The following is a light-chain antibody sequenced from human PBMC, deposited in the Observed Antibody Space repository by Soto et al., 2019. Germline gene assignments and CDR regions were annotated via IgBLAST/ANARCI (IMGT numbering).Light chain of an antibody. V-gene: IGKV3-15*01. CDR1: QSVSSY. J-gene: IGKJ4*01. CDR2: DTS. CDR3: QPYNNWPLT. Sequence: EIVLTQSPATLSLSPEERATLSCRASQSVSSYLAWYQQKPGQTPRLLIYDTSTRATGVPTRFSGSRSGAEFTLTINSLQSEDFAVYYCQPYNNWPLTFGGGTKVDIK.